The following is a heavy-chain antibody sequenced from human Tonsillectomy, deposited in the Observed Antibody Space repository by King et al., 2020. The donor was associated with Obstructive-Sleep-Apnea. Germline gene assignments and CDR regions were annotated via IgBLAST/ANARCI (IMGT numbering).Heavy chain of an antibody. CDR1: GFTFSSYS. V-gene: IGHV3-48*04. D-gene: IGHD3-22*01. J-gene: IGHJ4*02. CDR3: ARYHYYDSSGYYLYFDY. CDR2: ISSSSSTI. Sequence: VQLVESGGGLVQPGGSLRLSCAASGFTFSSYSMNWVRQAPGKGLEWVSYISSSSSTIYYADSVKGRFTISRDNAKNSLYLQMNSLRAEDTAVYYCARYHYYDSSGYYLYFDYWGQGTLVTVSS.